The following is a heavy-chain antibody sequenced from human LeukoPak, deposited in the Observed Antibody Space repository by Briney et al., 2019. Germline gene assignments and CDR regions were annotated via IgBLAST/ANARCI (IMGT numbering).Heavy chain of an antibody. CDR1: GLTFSSYA. CDR2: ISYDGSNK. V-gene: IGHV3-30-3*01. D-gene: IGHD3-3*01. Sequence: GRSLRLSCAASGLTFSSYAMHWVRQAPGKGLEWVAVISYDGSNKYYADSVKGRFTISRDNSKNTLYLQMNSLRAEDTAVYYCARDQAAYYDFWSGGYGMDVWGQGTTVTVSS. CDR3: ARDQAAYYDFWSGGYGMDV. J-gene: IGHJ6*02.